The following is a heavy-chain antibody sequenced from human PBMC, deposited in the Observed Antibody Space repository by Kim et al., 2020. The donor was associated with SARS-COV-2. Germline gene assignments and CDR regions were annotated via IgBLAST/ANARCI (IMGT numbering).Heavy chain of an antibody. Sequence: YAQKVQGRVNMTRETATSPVYMELGSLRSEDTAVYYCARDFSNSGSYLDYWGQGTLVTVSS. CDR3: ARDFSNSGSYLDY. J-gene: IGHJ4*02. D-gene: IGHD1-26*01. V-gene: IGHV1-46*01.